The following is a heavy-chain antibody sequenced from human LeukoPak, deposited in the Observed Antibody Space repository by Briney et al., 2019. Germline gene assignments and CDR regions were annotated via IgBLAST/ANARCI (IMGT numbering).Heavy chain of an antibody. CDR1: GYTFTSYD. V-gene: IGHV1-8*01. D-gene: IGHD3-16*01. CDR2: MNPNSGNT. Sequence: GASVKVSCRASGYTFTSYDINWVRQATGQGLEWMGWMNPNSGNTGYAQKFQGRVTMTRNASTSTAYMELSSLRSEDTAVYYCAAGVSYTPLDLWGQGTLVTVSS. J-gene: IGHJ5*02. CDR3: AAGVSYTPLDL.